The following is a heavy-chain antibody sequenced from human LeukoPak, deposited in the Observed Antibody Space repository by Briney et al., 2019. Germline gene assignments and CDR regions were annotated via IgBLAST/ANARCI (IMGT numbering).Heavy chain of an antibody. Sequence: SETLSLTCAVYGGSFSGYHWSWIRQPPGKGLEWIGEINHSGSTKYNPSLKSRVTILVDTSKNQISLKLGSATAADTAVYYCARVKEMDTTFFYYDYYMDVWGKGTTVTVSS. V-gene: IGHV4-34*01. CDR3: ARVKEMDTTFFYYDYYMDV. CDR1: GGSFSGYH. CDR2: INHSGST. J-gene: IGHJ6*03. D-gene: IGHD5-24*01.